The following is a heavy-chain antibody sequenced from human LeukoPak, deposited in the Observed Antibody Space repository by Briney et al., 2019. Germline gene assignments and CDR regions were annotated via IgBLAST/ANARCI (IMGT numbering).Heavy chain of an antibody. J-gene: IGHJ4*02. CDR1: GFSFGSYW. CDR2: IKEDGSEK. CDR3: ARQQVWGSGPYYFDY. V-gene: IGHV3-7*03. D-gene: IGHD6-19*01. Sequence: GGSLRLSCAASGFSFGSYWMTWVRQAPGKGLEWVAHIKEDGSEKNYVDSVKGRFTISRDNAKNSLYLQMNSLRAEDTALYYCARQQVWGSGPYYFDYWGQGTLVTVSS.